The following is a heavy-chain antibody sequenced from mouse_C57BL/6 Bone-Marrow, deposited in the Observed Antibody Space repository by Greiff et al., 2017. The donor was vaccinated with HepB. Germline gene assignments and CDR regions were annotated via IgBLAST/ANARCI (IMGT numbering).Heavy chain of an antibody. CDR2: IDPANGNT. V-gene: IGHV14-3*01. CDR3: ARDYGDPDWYIDV. Sequence: EVQLQQSVAELVRPGASVKLSCTASGFNINNTYMHWVKQRPEQGLEWIGRIDPANGNTKYAPKFQGKATITADTSSNTAYLQLSSLTSEDTAIYYCARDYGDPDWYIDVWGTGTTVTVSS. CDR1: GFNINNTY. D-gene: IGHD2-4*01. J-gene: IGHJ1*03.